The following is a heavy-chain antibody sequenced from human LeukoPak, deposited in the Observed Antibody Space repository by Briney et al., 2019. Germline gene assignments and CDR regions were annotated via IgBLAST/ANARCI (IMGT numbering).Heavy chain of an antibody. Sequence: SETLSLTCTVSGDSINTYYWSWIRQPAGKGLEWIGRIYTSGSTNYNPSLKSRVTISVDRSKNQFSLKLSSVTAADTAVYYCARVGTIFGVVNHFDPWGQGTLVTVSS. J-gene: IGHJ5*02. CDR1: GDSINTYY. V-gene: IGHV4-4*07. CDR3: ARVGTIFGVVNHFDP. CDR2: IYTSGST. D-gene: IGHD3-3*01.